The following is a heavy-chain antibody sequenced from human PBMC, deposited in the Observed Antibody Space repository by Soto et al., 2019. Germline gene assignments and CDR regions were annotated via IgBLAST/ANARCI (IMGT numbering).Heavy chain of an antibody. CDR1: GFTFSSYS. D-gene: IGHD1-26*01. CDR3: ARDGGSYYDFDY. CDR2: ISSSSYI. J-gene: IGHJ4*02. Sequence: GGSLRLSCAASGFTFSSYSMNWVRQAPGKGLEWVSSISSSSYIYYADSVKGRFTISRDNAKNSLYLQMNSLRAEGTAVYYCARDGGSYYDFDYWGQGTLVTVSS. V-gene: IGHV3-21*01.